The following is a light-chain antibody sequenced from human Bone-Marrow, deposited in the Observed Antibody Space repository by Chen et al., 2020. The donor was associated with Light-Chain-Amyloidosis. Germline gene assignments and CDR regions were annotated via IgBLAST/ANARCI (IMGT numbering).Light chain of an antibody. CDR2: EDD. CDR3: QSYQGSSQGV. Sequence: NFMLNQPHSLSESPGKTVIISCTRSSGSSATNYVQWYQQRPGSSPTTVIDEDDQRPSGVPDRFSGSIDRSSNSASLTISGLKTEDEADYYCQSYQGSSQGVFGGGTKLTVL. V-gene: IGLV6-57*01. CDR1: SGSSATNY. J-gene: IGLJ3*02.